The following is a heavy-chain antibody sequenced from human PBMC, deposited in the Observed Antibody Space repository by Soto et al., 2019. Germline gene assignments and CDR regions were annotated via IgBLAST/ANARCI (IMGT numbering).Heavy chain of an antibody. Sequence: SVKVSCKASGGTFDSYPISWVRQAPGRGLEWLGGITPISATANYAQKFQGRVTITADESTSTAYMELSSLRSEDTAVYYCARGFIGFLYSFDYWGQGALVTVSS. CDR3: ARGFIGFLYSFDY. V-gene: IGHV1-69*13. CDR1: GGTFDSYP. CDR2: ITPISATA. J-gene: IGHJ4*02. D-gene: IGHD2-15*01.